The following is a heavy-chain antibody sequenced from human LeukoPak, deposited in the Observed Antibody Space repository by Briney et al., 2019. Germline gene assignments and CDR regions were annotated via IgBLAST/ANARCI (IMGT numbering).Heavy chain of an antibody. CDR2: ISSSSSYI. V-gene: IGHV3-21*01. D-gene: IGHD1-26*01. CDR3: ARETSGSYDGMDV. J-gene: IGHJ6*02. CDR1: GFTFSSYS. Sequence: GGSLRLSCAASGFTFSSYSMNWVRQAPGKGLEWVSSISSSSSYIYYADSVKGRFTISRDNAKNSLYLQMNSLRAEDTAVYYCARETSGSYDGMDVWGQGTTVTVSS.